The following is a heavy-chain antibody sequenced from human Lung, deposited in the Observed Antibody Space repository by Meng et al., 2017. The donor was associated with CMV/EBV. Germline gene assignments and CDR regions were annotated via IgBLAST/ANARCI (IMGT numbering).Heavy chain of an antibody. Sequence: GESXKISCAASGFTFSSYAMHWVRQAPGKGLEWVAVISYDGSNKYYADSVKGRFTISRDNSKNTLYLQMNSLRAEDTAVYYCAIDGASITIFGVAAYWYFDLWXRRTLVTVSS. CDR1: GFTFSSYA. CDR2: ISYDGSNK. J-gene: IGHJ2*01. D-gene: IGHD3-3*01. CDR3: AIDGASITIFGVAAYWYFDL. V-gene: IGHV3-30*04.